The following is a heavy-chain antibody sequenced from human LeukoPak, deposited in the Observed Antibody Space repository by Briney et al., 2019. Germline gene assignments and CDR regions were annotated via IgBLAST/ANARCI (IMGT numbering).Heavy chain of an antibody. V-gene: IGHV1-69*13. CDR1: GGTFSSYA. J-gene: IGHJ6*02. Sequence: ASVKVSCKASGGTFSSYAISWVRQAPGQGLEWMGGIIPNFGTANYAQKFQGRVTITADESTSTAYMELSSLRSEDTAVYYCARSSSSGWGNYYYYGMDVWGQGTTVTVSS. D-gene: IGHD6-19*01. CDR3: ARSSSSGWGNYYYYGMDV. CDR2: IIPNFGTA.